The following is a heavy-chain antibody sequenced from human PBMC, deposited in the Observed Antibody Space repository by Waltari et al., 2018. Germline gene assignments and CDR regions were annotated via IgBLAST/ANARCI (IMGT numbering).Heavy chain of an antibody. D-gene: IGHD2-21*01. CDR2: IYSGGST. CDR1: GVTVSNNY. J-gene: IGHJ4*02. Sequence: EVQLVESGGGLVQPGESLRLSCPASGVTVSNNYRSGDRQAPGKGLEAVSVIYSGGSTQYADSLKGRFTITRDSSKNTLYLQMNSLRVEDTAVYYCATSPGGGGFWGQGTLVTVSS. V-gene: IGHV3-66*01. CDR3: ATSPGGGGF.